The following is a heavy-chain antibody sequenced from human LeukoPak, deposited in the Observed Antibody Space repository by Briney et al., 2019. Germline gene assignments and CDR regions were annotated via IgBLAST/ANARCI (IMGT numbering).Heavy chain of an antibody. CDR1: GASLSSGSYY. J-gene: IGHJ3*02. V-gene: IGHV4-61*02. Sequence: SETLSLTCTVSGASLSSGSYYWSWIRLPAGKGLEWIGRMYTSGSTNYKSSLKSRVTISADTSKNQFSLKLNSVTAADTAVYYCARDVYCSGGSCRLYAFDIWGQGTMVTVSS. CDR3: ARDVYCSGGSCRLYAFDI. D-gene: IGHD2-15*01. CDR2: MYTSGST.